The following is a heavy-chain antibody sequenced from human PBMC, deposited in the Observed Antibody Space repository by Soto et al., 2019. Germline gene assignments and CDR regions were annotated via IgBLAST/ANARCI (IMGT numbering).Heavy chain of an antibody. V-gene: IGHV1-46*01. CDR2: INPSGGSA. D-gene: IGHD2-15*01. Sequence: VASVKVSCKPSGYTFTSYYLHWVRQAPGQGLEWMGIINPSGGSASYAQKFQGRLTMTSDASTSTVFMELSSLRSEDSAMYYCAILEPYYFDYWGQGTLVTVSS. CDR3: AILEPYYFDY. CDR1: GYTFTSYY. J-gene: IGHJ4*02.